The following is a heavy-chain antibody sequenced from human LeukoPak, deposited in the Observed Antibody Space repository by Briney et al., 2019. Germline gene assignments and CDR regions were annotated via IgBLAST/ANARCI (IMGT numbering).Heavy chain of an antibody. V-gene: IGHV4-38-2*01. D-gene: IGHD6-19*01. CDR2: IYHSGST. CDR1: GYSISSGYY. J-gene: IGHJ4*02. Sequence: SETLSLTCAVSGYSISSGYYWGWIRQPPGKGLEWIGSIYHSGSTYYNPSLKSRVTISVDTSKNQFSLKLSSVTAADTAVYYCARALCSSGWYFIHWGQGTLVTVSS. CDR3: ARALCSSGWYFIH.